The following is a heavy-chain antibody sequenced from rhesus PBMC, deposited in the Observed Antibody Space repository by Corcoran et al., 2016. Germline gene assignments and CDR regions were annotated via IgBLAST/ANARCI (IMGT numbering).Heavy chain of an antibody. J-gene: IGHJ4*01. CDR2: ISYSGKPI. CDR1: GYTFGDFA. CDR3: ARSSRVRSSSSDYFDY. Sequence: EVQLVESGGGWVRLGASLRFSCPASGYTFGDFAMHGVGPAPGKGLGWASFISYSGKPIYYADSVKGRFTISRDNAKNSLSLQMNSLRAEDTAGYYCARSSRVRSSSSDYFDYWGQGVLVTVSS. V-gene: IGHV3-183*01. D-gene: IGHD4-29*01.